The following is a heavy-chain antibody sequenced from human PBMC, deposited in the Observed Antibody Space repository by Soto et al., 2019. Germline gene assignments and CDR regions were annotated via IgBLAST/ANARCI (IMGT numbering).Heavy chain of an antibody. Sequence: SQTLSLTCAISGDSVSSNSAAWNWIRQSPSRGLEWLGRTCYRSKWYNDYAVSVKSRITINPDTSKNQFSLQLNSVTPEDTAVYYCARDMPRHYDFWSGYYTHAFDIWGQGTMVTVSS. CDR3: ARDMPRHYDFWSGYYTHAFDI. CDR1: GDSVSSNSAA. J-gene: IGHJ3*02. CDR2: TCYRSKWYN. V-gene: IGHV6-1*01. D-gene: IGHD3-3*01.